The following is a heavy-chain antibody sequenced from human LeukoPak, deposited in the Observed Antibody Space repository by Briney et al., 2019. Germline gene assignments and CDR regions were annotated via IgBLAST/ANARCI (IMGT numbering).Heavy chain of an antibody. CDR2: IWYGGSDK. CDR3: ARDIEGSGSYYPLRY. J-gene: IGHJ4*02. V-gene: IGHV3-33*01. D-gene: IGHD3-10*01. CDR1: GFTFSSYG. Sequence: GGSLRLSCVASGFTFSSYGMHWVRQAPGKGLEWVAVIWYGGSDKYYADSVKGRFTISRDNSKNTLYLQMNSLRVEDSAVCYCARDIEGSGSYYPLRYWGQGTLVTVSS.